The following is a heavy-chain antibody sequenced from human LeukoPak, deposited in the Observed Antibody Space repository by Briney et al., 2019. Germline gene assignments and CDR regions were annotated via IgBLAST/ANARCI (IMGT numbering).Heavy chain of an antibody. D-gene: IGHD5-24*01. V-gene: IGHV1-46*01. Sequence: ASVKVSCKASGYTFSNYHIHRLRQAPGQGIEWMGIINPRYGSATYAQNFQGRVTMTRDMSTSTVYMELSSLRSEDTAVYYCAREEARDGSTGYYFDYWGQGTLLTVSS. CDR3: AREEARDGSTGYYFDY. CDR1: GYTFSNYH. CDR2: INPRYGSA. J-gene: IGHJ4*02.